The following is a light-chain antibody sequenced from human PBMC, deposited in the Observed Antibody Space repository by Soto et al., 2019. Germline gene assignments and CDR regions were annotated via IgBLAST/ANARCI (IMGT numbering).Light chain of an antibody. CDR3: QQTFSVTPLT. V-gene: IGKV1-39*01. CDR1: RSIRAY. J-gene: IGKJ4*01. Sequence: DIQMTQSPSSLSASVGDTVTISFRASRSIRAYLNWYQHKPGKAPNLLIYGATTLHSGVPSRFSGSGSGTDFSLTISSLQPADFATYYCQQTFSVTPLTVGGGTKVEI. CDR2: GAT.